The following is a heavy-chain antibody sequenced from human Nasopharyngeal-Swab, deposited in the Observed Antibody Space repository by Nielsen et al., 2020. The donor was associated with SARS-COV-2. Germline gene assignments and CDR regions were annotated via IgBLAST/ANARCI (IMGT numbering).Heavy chain of an antibody. J-gene: IGHJ6*03. CDR2: IYYSGST. Sequence: SETLSLTCTVSGGSIKSYYWSWIRQPPGKGLEWIGYIYYSGSTYYNPSLKSRVTISVDTSKNQFSLKLSSVTAADTAVYYCARVYYYYYYMDVWGKGTTVTVS. V-gene: IGHV4-30-4*01. CDR3: ARVYYYYYYMDV. CDR1: GGSIKSYY.